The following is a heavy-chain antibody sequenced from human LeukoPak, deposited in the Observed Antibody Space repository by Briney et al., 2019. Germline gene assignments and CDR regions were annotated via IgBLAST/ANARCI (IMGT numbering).Heavy chain of an antibody. J-gene: IGHJ3*02. CDR3: ARGYSSSWYGAFDI. Sequence: GGSLRLSCAASRFTFSTYAMSWVRQAPGKGLEWVSTISDSGGSTYYTDSVKGRFTISRDNSKNTLYLQMNSLRAEDTAVYYCARGYSSSWYGAFDIWGQGTMVTVSS. CDR2: ISDSGGST. V-gene: IGHV3-23*01. D-gene: IGHD6-13*01. CDR1: RFTFSTYA.